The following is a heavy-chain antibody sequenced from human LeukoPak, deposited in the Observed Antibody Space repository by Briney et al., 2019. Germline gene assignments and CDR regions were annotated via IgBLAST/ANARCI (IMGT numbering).Heavy chain of an antibody. Sequence: PGGSLRLSCAASGFTFSSYSMNWVRQAPGKGLEWVSYIGGSSRVIYHADSVKGRFTISRDNAKNSLYLQMNSLRDEDTAVYYCARDMDTGGYNFDYWGQGTLVTVSS. CDR3: ARDMDTGGYNFDY. D-gene: IGHD2-8*02. CDR1: GFTFSSYS. J-gene: IGHJ4*02. V-gene: IGHV3-48*02. CDR2: IGGSSRVI.